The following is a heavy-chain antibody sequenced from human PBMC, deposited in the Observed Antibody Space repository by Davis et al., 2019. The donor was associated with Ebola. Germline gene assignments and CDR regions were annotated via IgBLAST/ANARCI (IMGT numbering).Heavy chain of an antibody. CDR1: GFTFSNAW. V-gene: IGHV3-15*07. D-gene: IGHD5-18*01. CDR3: ARVRRFTAMAHFDY. CDR2: IKSKTDGGTT. Sequence: GGSLRLSCAASGFTFSNAWMNWVRQAPGKGLEWVGRIKSKTDGGTTDYAAPVKGRFTISRDDSKNTLYLQMNSLRAEDTAVYYCARVRRFTAMAHFDYWGQGTLVTVSS. J-gene: IGHJ4*02.